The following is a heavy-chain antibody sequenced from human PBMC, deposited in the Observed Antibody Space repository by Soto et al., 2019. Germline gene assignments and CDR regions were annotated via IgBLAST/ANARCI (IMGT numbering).Heavy chain of an antibody. D-gene: IGHD6-25*01. J-gene: IGHJ5*02. CDR1: GGTFSSYS. V-gene: IGHV1-69*04. CDR2: IIPILAIA. Sequence: QVQLVQSGAEVKKPGSSVKVSCKASGGTFSSYSISWVRQAPGQGLEWMGRIIPILAIANYAQKFQGRVTITPDKSTSTDYLELSSLRSEDTAVYYCARDHAATSSPLFDPWGQGTLVTVSS. CDR3: ARDHAATSSPLFDP.